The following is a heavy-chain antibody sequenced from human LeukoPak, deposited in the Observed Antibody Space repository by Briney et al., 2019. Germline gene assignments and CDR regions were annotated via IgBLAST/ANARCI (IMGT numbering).Heavy chain of an antibody. CDR3: ARGGDYYDSSGYYHFDY. J-gene: IGHJ4*02. CDR2: SNHSGST. D-gene: IGHD3-22*01. Sequence: SETLSLTCAVYGGSFSGYYWRCIRQPPGKGREWIGESNHSGSTNYNPSLKSRVTISVDTSKNQFSLMLSSVTAADTAVYYCARGGDYYDSSGYYHFDYWGQGTLVTVSS. V-gene: IGHV4-34*01. CDR1: GGSFSGYY.